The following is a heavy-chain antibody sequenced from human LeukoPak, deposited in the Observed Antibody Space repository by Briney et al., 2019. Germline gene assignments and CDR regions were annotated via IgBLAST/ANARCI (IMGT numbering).Heavy chain of an antibody. CDR3: AKVGDRVVWFGDFSDYVDY. CDR1: GFTFSSYA. V-gene: IGHV3-23*01. J-gene: IGHJ4*02. D-gene: IGHD3-10*01. CDR2: ISGSGGTI. Sequence: GGTLRLSCAASGFTFSSYAMSWVRQAPGKGLEWVSDISGSGGTIYYADSVKGRFTISRDNSKNTRYLQMNSLKAEDTTVYYCAKVGDRVVWFGDFSDYVDYGGQGPLATVSS.